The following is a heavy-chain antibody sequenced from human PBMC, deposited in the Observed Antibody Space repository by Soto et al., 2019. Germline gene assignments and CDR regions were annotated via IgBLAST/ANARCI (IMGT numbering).Heavy chain of an antibody. CDR1: GGSIISSSYY. D-gene: IGHD1-26*01. J-gene: IGHJ3*02. V-gene: IGHV4-39*01. Sequence: PSAPHSHTYTVSGGSIISSSYYWVWIRQPPGKGLEWIGSIYYSGSTYYNPSLTSRVTISVDTSKNQFSLKLSSVTAADTAVYYCARRGVVGKDAFDIWGQGTMVTVSS. CDR3: ARRGVVGKDAFDI. CDR2: IYYSGST.